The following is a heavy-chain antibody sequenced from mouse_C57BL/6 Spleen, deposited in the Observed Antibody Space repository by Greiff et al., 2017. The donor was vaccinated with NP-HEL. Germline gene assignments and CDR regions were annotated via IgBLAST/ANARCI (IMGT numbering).Heavy chain of an antibody. CDR1: GYAFSSYW. D-gene: IGHD2-4*01. V-gene: IGHV1-80*01. Sequence: QVQLKQSGAELVKPGASVKISCKASGYAFSSYWMNWVKQRPGKGLEWIGQIYPGDGDTNYNGKFKGKATLTADKSSSTAYMQLSSLTSEDSAVYFCARSIGLRSYWYFDVWGTGTTVTVSS. CDR2: IYPGDGDT. J-gene: IGHJ1*03. CDR3: ARSIGLRSYWYFDV.